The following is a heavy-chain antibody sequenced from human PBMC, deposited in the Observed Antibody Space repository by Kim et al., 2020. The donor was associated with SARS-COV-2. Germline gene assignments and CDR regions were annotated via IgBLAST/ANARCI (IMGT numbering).Heavy chain of an antibody. V-gene: IGHV3-30-3*01. Sequence: GGSLRLSCAASGFTFSSYAMHWVRQAPGKGLEWVAVISYDGSNKYYADSVKGRFTISRDNSKNTLYLQMNSLRAEDTAVYYCARDKGASPDYNAANYYY. J-gene: IGHJ6*01. D-gene: IGHD1-20*01. CDR2: ISYDGSNK. CDR1: GFTFSSYA. CDR3: ARDKGASPDYNAANYYY.